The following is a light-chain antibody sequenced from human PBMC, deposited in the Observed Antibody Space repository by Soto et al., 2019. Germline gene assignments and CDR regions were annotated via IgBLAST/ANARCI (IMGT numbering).Light chain of an antibody. J-gene: IGKJ5*01. V-gene: IGKV3-20*01. Sequence: EIVLTQSPGTLSLSPGERATLSCRASQSVSSSLLAWYQQKPGQAPRLLIYGASNRATGITDRFSGSGSGTDFTLTISRLEPEDFAVYYCQQYGSSPITFGQRTRLEIK. CDR2: GAS. CDR3: QQYGSSPIT. CDR1: QSVSSSL.